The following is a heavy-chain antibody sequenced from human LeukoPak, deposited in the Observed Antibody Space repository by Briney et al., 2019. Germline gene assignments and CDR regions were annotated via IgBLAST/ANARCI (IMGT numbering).Heavy chain of an antibody. V-gene: IGHV4-34*01. CDR2: INHSGNT. CDR1: GGSFSGYY. CDR3: ARDRTDYGDYGNWFDT. J-gene: IGHJ5*02. Sequence: SETLSLTCAVYGGSFSGYYWSWIRQPPGKGLEWIGEINHSGNTNYNPSLESRVTISLDTSKNQFSLKLTSVTAADTAVYYCARDRTDYGDYGNWFDTWGQGTLVTVSS. D-gene: IGHD4-17*01.